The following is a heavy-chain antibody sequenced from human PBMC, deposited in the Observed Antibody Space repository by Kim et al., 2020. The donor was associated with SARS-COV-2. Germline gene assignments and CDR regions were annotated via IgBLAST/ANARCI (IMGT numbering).Heavy chain of an antibody. Sequence: GGSLILSCAASGFTFSSYAMHWVRQAPGKGLEWVAVISYDGSNKYYADSVKGRFTISRDNSKNTLYLQMNSLRAEDTAVYYCARDRAAVTTPFDYWGQGTLVTVSS. V-gene: IGHV3-30*04. CDR3: ARDRAAVTTPFDY. CDR2: ISYDGSNK. J-gene: IGHJ4*02. CDR1: GFTFSSYA. D-gene: IGHD4-4*01.